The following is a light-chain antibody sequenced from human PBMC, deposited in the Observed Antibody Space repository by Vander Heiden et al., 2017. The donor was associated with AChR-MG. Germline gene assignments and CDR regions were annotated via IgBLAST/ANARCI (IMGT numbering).Light chain of an antibody. CDR1: QSVSTK. V-gene: IGKV3-15*01. Sequence: EIVMTQSPATLSVSPGERATLSCRASQSVSTKLAWYQQKPGQPPRLLIYGASTRATGIPARFSGSGSGTEFTLTISSLQSEDFAVYSCQQYDNWPLTFGPGAKVDLK. CDR2: GAS. J-gene: IGKJ3*01. CDR3: QQYDNWPLT.